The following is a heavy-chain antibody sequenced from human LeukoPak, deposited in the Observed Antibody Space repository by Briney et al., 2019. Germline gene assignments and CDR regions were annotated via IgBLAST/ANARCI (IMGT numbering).Heavy chain of an antibody. D-gene: IGHD1-7*01. CDR3: ARGGVRGELQIYFEY. V-gene: IGHV1-69*13. CDR2: IVPILGPA. CDR1: GGNFRSYG. Sequence: SVKVSCKASGGNFRSYGISWVRQAPGQGLEWMGGIVPILGPATYAQKFQDGLTITADESTSTVYMELSSLKSEDTAVYCCARGGVRGELQIYFEYWGQGTLVTVSS. J-gene: IGHJ4*02.